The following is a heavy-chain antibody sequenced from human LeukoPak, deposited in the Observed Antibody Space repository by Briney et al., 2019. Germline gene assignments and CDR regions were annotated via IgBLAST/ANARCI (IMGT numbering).Heavy chain of an antibody. CDR3: ARGSMPGTGLPFDY. D-gene: IGHD3-9*01. CDR1: GFTVSNSD. J-gene: IGHJ4*02. Sequence: GGSLRLSCATSGFTVSNSDLAWVRQAPGKGLEWVSIVYTGGRTFHADSVKGRFTISRDLSKNTVDLQMNSLRSEDTALYYCARGSMPGTGLPFDYWGQRTQVTVSS. V-gene: IGHV3-53*05. CDR2: VYTGGRT.